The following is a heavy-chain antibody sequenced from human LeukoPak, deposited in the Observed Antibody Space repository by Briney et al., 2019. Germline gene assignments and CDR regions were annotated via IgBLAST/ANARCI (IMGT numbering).Heavy chain of an antibody. V-gene: IGHV1-2*02. Sequence: GASVKVSCKASGYTFTSYGISWARQAPGQGLEWMGWINPNSGGTNYAQKFQGRVTMTRDTSISTAYMELSSLRSEDTAVYYCATLWEWGYWGQGTLVTVSS. CDR1: GYTFTSYG. CDR2: INPNSGGT. J-gene: IGHJ4*02. D-gene: IGHD3-16*01. CDR3: ATLWEWGY.